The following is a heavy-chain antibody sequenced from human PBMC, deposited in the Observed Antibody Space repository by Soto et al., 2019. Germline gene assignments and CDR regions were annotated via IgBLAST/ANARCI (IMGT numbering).Heavy chain of an antibody. CDR2: IYYSGST. CDR3: ARDRNGDYFRGYYYYGMDV. CDR1: GGSISSYY. D-gene: IGHD4-17*01. J-gene: IGHJ6*02. Sequence: SETLSLTCTVSGGSISSYYWSWIRQPPGKGLEWIGYIYYSGSTNYNPSLKSRVTISVDTSKNQFSLKLSSVTAADTAVYYCARDRNGDYFRGYYYYGMDVWGQGTTVTVS. V-gene: IGHV4-59*01.